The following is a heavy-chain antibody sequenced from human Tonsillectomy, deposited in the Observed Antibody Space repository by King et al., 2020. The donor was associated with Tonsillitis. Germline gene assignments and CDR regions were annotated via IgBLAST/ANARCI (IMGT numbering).Heavy chain of an antibody. Sequence: QLVQSGAEVKKPGSSVRVSCKASGGSFSRHVISWVRQAPGQGLEWMGGIIPIFGTSNSAQKFQGRVTITADQSTSTVYMELRSLTSDDTAVYYCVGGPPGGDLLQAYFDFWGQGTLVTV. J-gene: IGHJ4*02. V-gene: IGHV1-69*01. CDR1: GGSFSRHV. CDR3: VGGPPGGDLLQAYFDF. CDR2: IIPIFGTS. D-gene: IGHD1-26*01.